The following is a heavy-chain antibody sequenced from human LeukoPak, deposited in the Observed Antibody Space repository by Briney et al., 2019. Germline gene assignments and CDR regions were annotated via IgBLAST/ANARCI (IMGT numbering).Heavy chain of an antibody. CDR1: GFTFSDYY. V-gene: IGHV3-11*01. CDR2: ISSSGSTI. J-gene: IGHJ6*03. D-gene: IGHD6-6*01. CDR3: ARDAAIAARPPYYYYMDV. Sequence: GGSLRLSCAASGFTFSDYYMSWIRQAPGKGLEWVSYISSSGSTIYYADSVKGRFTISRDNAKNSLYLQMNSLRAEDTAVYYCARDAAIAARPPYYYYMDVWGNGTTVTVSS.